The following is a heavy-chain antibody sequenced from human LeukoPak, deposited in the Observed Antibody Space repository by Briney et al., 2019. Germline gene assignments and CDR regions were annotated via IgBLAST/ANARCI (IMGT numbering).Heavy chain of an antibody. CDR2: ISSSDNTI. J-gene: IGHJ3*01. Sequence: GGSLRLSCAASGFTFSDYYMSWVRQAPGKGLEWISYISSSDNTIYYADSVKGRFTISRDNAKNSLYLQMNSLRAEDTAVYYCARGLGADVFDVWGQGTMVTISA. CDR3: ARGLGADVFDV. V-gene: IGHV3-11*01. CDR1: GFTFSDYY.